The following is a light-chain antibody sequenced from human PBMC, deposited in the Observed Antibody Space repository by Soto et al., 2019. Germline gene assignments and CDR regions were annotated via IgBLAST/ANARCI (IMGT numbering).Light chain of an antibody. CDR2: GAS. CDR1: QSVNNAF. J-gene: IGKJ1*01. Sequence: EIVLTQSPDTLSLSPGERAILSCRASQSVNNAFLAWYQQKPGQAPGLLMYGASSRATGIPDRFSGSGSGTEFTLTISRLETEDSAVYCCQQYGTSPWTFGKGTKVEIK. CDR3: QQYGTSPWT. V-gene: IGKV3-20*01.